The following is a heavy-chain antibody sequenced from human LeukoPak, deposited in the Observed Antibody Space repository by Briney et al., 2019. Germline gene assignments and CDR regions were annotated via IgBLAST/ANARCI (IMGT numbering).Heavy chain of an antibody. CDR3: AIGAAMDGPYNWFDP. CDR2: ISTSRTTI. D-gene: IGHD2-8*01. CDR1: GFTFSSYS. V-gene: IGHV3-48*01. Sequence: GGSLRLSCAASGFTFSSYSMNWVRQAPGKGLEWVSYISTSRTTIYYADSVKGRFTISRDNAKNSVDLQMNSLRAEDTAVYYCAIGAAMDGPYNWFDPWSQGTLVTVSS. J-gene: IGHJ5*02.